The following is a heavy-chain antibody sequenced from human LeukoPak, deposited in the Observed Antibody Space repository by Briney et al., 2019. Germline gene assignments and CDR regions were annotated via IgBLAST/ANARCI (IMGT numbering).Heavy chain of an antibody. Sequence: GGSLRLSCAASGFTFSSYSMNWVRQAPGKGLEWVSSISSSSSYIYYADSVKGRFTISRDNAKNSLYLQMNSLRAEDTAVYYCARGGSGSYYPDYWGQGTLVTVSS. CDR1: GFTFSSYS. J-gene: IGHJ4*02. V-gene: IGHV3-21*01. D-gene: IGHD3-10*01. CDR2: ISSSSSYI. CDR3: ARGGSGSYYPDY.